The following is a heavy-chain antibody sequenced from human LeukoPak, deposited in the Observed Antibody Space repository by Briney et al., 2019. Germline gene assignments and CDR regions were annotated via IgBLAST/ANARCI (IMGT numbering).Heavy chain of an antibody. D-gene: IGHD3-3*01. CDR2: INTDGSST. CDR3: ARVGPLRFLEWFPFDY. V-gene: IGHV3-74*01. J-gene: IGHJ4*02. Sequence: GGSLRLSCAASGFTFSSYWMHWVRQAPGKGLVWVSRINTDGSSTSYADSVKGRFTISRDNAKNTLYLQMNSLRAEDTAVYYCARVGPLRFLEWFPFDYWGQGTLVTVSS. CDR1: GFTFSSYW.